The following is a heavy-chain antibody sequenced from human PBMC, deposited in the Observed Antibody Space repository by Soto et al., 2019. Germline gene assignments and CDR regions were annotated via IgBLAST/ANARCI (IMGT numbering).Heavy chain of an antibody. Sequence: QVQIQQWGAGVLKPSETLSLTCAVNGGSFSGYIWTWIRQTPGKGLQWIGQINHSGSAVYNPSLTRLVTCLVFSTHRFSMAMSSVTAAATAVYYCARGLSSASPYSGGWYYFDSWGQGATVTVSS. J-gene: IGHJ4*02. CDR3: ARGLSSASPYSGGWYYFDS. D-gene: IGHD3-10*01. CDR1: GGSFSGYI. V-gene: IGHV4-34*01. CDR2: INHSGSA.